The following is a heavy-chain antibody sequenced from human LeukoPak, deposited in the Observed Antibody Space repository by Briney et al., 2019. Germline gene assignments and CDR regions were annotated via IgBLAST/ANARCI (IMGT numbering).Heavy chain of an antibody. V-gene: IGHV3-30-3*01. CDR1: GFTFSSHN. CDR3: ARGDCSSTSCYSDAFDI. D-gene: IGHD2-2*01. Sequence: GGSLRLSCAASGFTFSSHNMHWVRQAPGKGLEWVALISNDGSNKYYADSVKGRFTISRDNSKNTLYLQMNSLRAEDTAVYYCARGDCSSTSCYSDAFDIWGQGTMVTVSS. CDR2: ISNDGSNK. J-gene: IGHJ3*02.